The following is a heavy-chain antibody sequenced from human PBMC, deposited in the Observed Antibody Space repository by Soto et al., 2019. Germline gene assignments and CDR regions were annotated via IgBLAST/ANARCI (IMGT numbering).Heavy chain of an antibody. CDR3: ARGPSGDKVHY. V-gene: IGHV4-30-2*05. Sequence: SETLSLTCAVSGGSISSGGYSWSWLRQPPGKGLEWIGHIFDSGTTYTNPSLRSQVAISLDTSKNHFSLTLSSVTAADTAVYYCARGPSGDKVHYWGQGARVTVSS. J-gene: IGHJ4*02. D-gene: IGHD7-27*01. CDR2: IFDSGTT. CDR1: GGSISSGGYS.